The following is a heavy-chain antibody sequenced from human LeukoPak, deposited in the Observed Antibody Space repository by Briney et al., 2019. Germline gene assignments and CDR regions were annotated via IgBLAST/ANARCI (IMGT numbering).Heavy chain of an antibody. CDR3: AKLTEYCSSTSCYYYYYMDV. CDR1: GFTFSSYA. D-gene: IGHD2-2*01. V-gene: IGHV3-23*01. J-gene: IGHJ6*03. Sequence: PGGSLRLSCAASGFTFSSYAMSWVRQAPGKGLEWVSAISGSGGSTYYADSVKGRFTISRDNSKNTLYLQMNSLRAEDTAVYYCAKLTEYCSSTSCYYYYYMDVWGKGTTVTVSS. CDR2: ISGSGGST.